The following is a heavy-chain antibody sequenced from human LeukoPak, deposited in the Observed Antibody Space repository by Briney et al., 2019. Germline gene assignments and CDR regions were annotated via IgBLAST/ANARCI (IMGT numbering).Heavy chain of an antibody. D-gene: IGHD2-21*02. CDR1: GFTFSSHG. J-gene: IGHJ4*02. CDR3: ARDGVAYCGGDCYPPFDY. CDR2: IWYDGSNK. V-gene: IGHV3-33*01. Sequence: GGSLRLSCAASGFTFSSHGMHWVRQAPGKGLEWVAVIWYDGSNKYYADSVKGRFTISRDNSKNTLYLQMSSLRAEDTAVYYCARDGVAYCGGDCYPPFDYWGQGTLVTVSS.